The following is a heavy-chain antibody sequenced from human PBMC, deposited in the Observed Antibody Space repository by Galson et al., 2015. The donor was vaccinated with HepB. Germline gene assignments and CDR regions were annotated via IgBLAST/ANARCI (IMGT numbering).Heavy chain of an antibody. V-gene: IGHV4-59*01. CDR1: GGSFSGYY. D-gene: IGHD2-2*01. J-gene: IGHJ5*02. Sequence: SETLSLTCAVYGGSFSGYYWSWIRQPPGKGLEWIGYIYYSGSTNYNPSLKSRVTISVDTSKNQFSLKLSSVTAADTAVYYCARGPPLVVPAAIYNWNYVSWGQGTLVTVSS. CDR3: ARGPPLVVPAAIYNWNYVS. CDR2: IYYSGST.